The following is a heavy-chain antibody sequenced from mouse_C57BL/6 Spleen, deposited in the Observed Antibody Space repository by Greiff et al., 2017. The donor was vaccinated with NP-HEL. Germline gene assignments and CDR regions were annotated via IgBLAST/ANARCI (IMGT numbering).Heavy chain of an antibody. V-gene: IGHV1-50*01. CDR3: ARAPRYFDV. Sequence: QVQLKQPGAELVKPGASVKLSCKASGYTFTSYWMQWVKQRPGQGLEWIGEIDPSDSYTNYNQKFKGKATLTVDTSSSTAYMQLSSLTSEDSAVYYCARAPRYFDVWGTGITVTVSS. J-gene: IGHJ1*03. CDR2: IDPSDSYT. CDR1: GYTFTSYW.